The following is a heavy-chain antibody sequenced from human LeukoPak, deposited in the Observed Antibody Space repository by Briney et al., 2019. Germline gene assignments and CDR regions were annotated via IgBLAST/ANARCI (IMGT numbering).Heavy chain of an antibody. CDR1: GFTFSSYG. V-gene: IGHV3-30*02. CDR3: FSYSSGWYVNY. Sequence: GGSLRLSCAASGFTFSSYGMHWVRQAPGKGLEWVAFIRYDGSKKYYADSVKGRFTISRDNSKNTLYLQMNSLRAEDTAVYYCFSYSSGWYVNYWGQGTLVTVSS. D-gene: IGHD6-19*01. CDR2: IRYDGSKK. J-gene: IGHJ4*02.